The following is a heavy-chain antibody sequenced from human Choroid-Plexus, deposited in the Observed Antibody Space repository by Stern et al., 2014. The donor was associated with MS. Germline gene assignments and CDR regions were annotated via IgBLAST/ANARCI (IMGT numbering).Heavy chain of an antibody. V-gene: IGHV3-30*18. J-gene: IGHJ5*02. CDR1: GFTFGSCA. CDR3: AKDRQYLTYFFDH. Sequence: VQLVESGGGVVQPGRPLRLSCVVSGFTFGSCAMHWVRQAPGKGPEWVAGVSYDGSNKYYADSVKGRFTISRDNSQNTLYMQMSSLRPEDTAVYYCAKDRQYLTYFFDHWGQGSLVTVSS. CDR2: VSYDGSNK. D-gene: IGHD2/OR15-2a*01.